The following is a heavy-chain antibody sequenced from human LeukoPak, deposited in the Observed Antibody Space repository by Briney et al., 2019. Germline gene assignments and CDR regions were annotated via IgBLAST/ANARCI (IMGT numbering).Heavy chain of an antibody. D-gene: IGHD5-12*01. CDR2: INPNTNGI. V-gene: IGHV1-2*02. J-gene: IGHJ4*02. CDR1: GYTISDYF. Sequence: ASVRVSCKASGYTISDYFMHWVRQAPGQGLEWMGWINPNTNGINYAQKFQGRVIMTRATSFNTAYMELRSLTSDDAAIYYCASARYSGHEPFDFWGQGTLVTVSA. CDR3: ASARYSGHEPFDF.